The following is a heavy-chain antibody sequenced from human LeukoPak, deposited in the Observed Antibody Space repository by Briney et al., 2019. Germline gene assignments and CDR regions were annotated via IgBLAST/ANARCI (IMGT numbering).Heavy chain of an antibody. J-gene: IGHJ6*02. CDR3: ARMPGKKSLIPNYYYGMDV. CDR1: GYTFSTYY. V-gene: IGHV1-46*01. Sequence: GASVKVSCKASGYTFSTYYMHWVRQAPGQGLERMGIINPNDGTTTYVQKFQGRVTMTRDTSTSTVYMELSSLRSEDTAVYFCARMPGKKSLIPNYYYGMDVWGQGTTVTVSS. D-gene: IGHD3-10*01. CDR2: INPNDGTT.